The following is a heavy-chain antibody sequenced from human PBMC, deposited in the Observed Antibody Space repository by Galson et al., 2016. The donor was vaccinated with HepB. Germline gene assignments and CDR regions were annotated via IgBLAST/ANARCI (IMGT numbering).Heavy chain of an antibody. V-gene: IGHV3-13*01. CDR2: IETSGAT. CDR1: GFTFSIHD. CDR3: TRGKSLWTMPWNYGLDV. J-gene: IGHJ6*04. Sequence: SLRLSCAASGFTFSIHDMHWVRQATGKGPEWVSAIETSGATYYPDSVKGRFTISRENGKNSLYLQMDSLRAGDTAVYYCTRGKSLWTMPWNYGLDVWGKGTMVTVSS. D-gene: IGHD2-2*01.